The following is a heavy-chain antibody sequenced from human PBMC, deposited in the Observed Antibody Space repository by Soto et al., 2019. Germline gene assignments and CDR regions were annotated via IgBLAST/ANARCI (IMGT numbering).Heavy chain of an antibody. CDR1: GITVRTTC. CDR3: ASQVEKYAIFAY. CDR2: LYYDDKT. Sequence: GGSLRLSCTASGITVRTTCMSWVRQAPGKGLEWVSSLYYDDKTFYADSVKGRFAISRDDSKNTLSLQMNSLRAEDTAVYYCASQVEKYAIFAYWGQGTLVTSPQ. J-gene: IGHJ4*02. D-gene: IGHD2-2*01. V-gene: IGHV3-66*04.